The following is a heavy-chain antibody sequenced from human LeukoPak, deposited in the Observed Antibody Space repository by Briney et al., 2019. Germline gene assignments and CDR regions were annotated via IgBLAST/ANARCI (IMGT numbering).Heavy chain of an antibody. D-gene: IGHD3-10*01. CDR2: ISGSGGST. CDR3: AKGTILWFGELCFFDY. CDR1: GFTFSSYA. V-gene: IGHV3-23*01. Sequence: PGGSLRLSCAASGFTFSSYAMSWVRQAPGKGLEWVSAISGSGGSTYHADSVKGRFTISRDNSKNTLYLQMNSLRAEDTAVYYCAKGTILWFGELCFFDYWGQGTLVTVSS. J-gene: IGHJ4*02.